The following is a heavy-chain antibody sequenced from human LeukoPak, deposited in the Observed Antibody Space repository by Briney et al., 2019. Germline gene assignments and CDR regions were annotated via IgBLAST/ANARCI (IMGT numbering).Heavy chain of an antibody. CDR3: ARAPVKIDGLDY. Sequence: GASVKDSCKSSGYTFTGYYMHGVRQAPGQGVEWMGWINPNSGGTNYAQKFRGRVTMTRDTSISTAYMELSRLRSDDTAVYYCARAPVKIDGLDYWGQGTLVTVSS. CDR1: GYTFTGYY. J-gene: IGHJ4*02. CDR2: INPNSGGT. D-gene: IGHD2-8*01. V-gene: IGHV1-2*02.